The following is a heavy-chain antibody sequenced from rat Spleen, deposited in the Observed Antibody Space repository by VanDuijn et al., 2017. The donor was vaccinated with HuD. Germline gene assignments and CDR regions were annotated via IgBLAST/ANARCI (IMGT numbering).Heavy chain of an antibody. CDR1: GFIFGDFY. Sequence: EVQLVESGGGLVQPGRSMKLSCAASGFIFGDFYMAWVRQAPTKGLEWVATISYDGISTYYRDSVKGRFTISRDNAKSTLYLQMNSLRSEDTATYYCTREDSGPGMWGQGVMVTVSS. CDR3: TREDSGPGM. CDR2: ISYDGIST. V-gene: IGHV5-20*01. D-gene: IGHD1-4*01. J-gene: IGHJ2*01.